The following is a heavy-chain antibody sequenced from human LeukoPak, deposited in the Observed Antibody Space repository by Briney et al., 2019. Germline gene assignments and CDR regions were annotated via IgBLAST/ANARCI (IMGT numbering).Heavy chain of an antibody. CDR3: ARRSVVVPAALDY. CDR2: IHPGDSDT. CDR1: GYSFTSYW. Sequence: GESLKISCKGSGYSFTSYWIGWVRQMPGKGLEWMGIIHPGDSDTRYSPSFQGQVTISADKSISTAYLQWSSLKASDTAMYYCARRSVVVPAALDYWGQGTLVTVSS. V-gene: IGHV5-51*01. D-gene: IGHD2-2*01. J-gene: IGHJ4*02.